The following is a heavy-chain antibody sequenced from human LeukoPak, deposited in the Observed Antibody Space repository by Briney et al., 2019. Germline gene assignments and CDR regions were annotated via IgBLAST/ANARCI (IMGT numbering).Heavy chain of an antibody. V-gene: IGHV4-61*05. J-gene: IGHJ6*03. CDR1: GGSISSSSYY. Sequence: SETLSLTCTVSGGSISSSSYYWGWIRQPPGKGLEWIGYIYYSGSTNYNPSLKSRVTISVDTSKNQFSLKLSSVTAADTAVYYCARVGYSSGWTHRIYYYYIDVWGNGTTVTISS. D-gene: IGHD6-19*01. CDR2: IYYSGST. CDR3: ARVGYSSGWTHRIYYYYIDV.